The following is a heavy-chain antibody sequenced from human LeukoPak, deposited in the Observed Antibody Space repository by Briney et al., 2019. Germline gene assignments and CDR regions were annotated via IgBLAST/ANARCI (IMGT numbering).Heavy chain of an antibody. CDR1: GDSVSSNSAA. D-gene: IGHD3-10*01. Sequence: SQTLSLTCAISGDSVSSNSAAWNWIRQSPSRGLEWLGRTYYRSKWHSYYAPSVKSRITINPDTTKNQFSLQLKSVTPEDTAVYYCARMVGLVSDFWGQGTLVTVSS. CDR3: ARMVGLVSDF. V-gene: IGHV6-1*01. CDR2: TYYRSKWHS. J-gene: IGHJ4*02.